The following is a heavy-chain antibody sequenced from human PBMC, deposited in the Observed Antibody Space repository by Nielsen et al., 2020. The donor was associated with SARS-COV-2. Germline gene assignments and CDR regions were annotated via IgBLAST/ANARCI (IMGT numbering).Heavy chain of an antibody. CDR3: VRLNRRILTPLALASLRFDY. CDR2: IYYSGIT. J-gene: IGHJ4*02. Sequence: SETLSLTCTVSGDSMSDSNYYWVWIRQPPGKGLEWIASIYYSGITYYNTSLKSRVTISIDTSKNHFFLRLNSVAAADTAVYYCVRLNRRILTPLALASLRFDYWGQGSLVTVSS. V-gene: IGHV4-39*02. CDR1: GDSMSDSNYY. D-gene: IGHD1-14*01.